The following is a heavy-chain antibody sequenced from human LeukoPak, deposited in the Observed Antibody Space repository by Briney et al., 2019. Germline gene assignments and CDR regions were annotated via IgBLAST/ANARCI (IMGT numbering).Heavy chain of an antibody. CDR2: IKQDGSER. J-gene: IGHJ4*02. D-gene: IGHD6-13*01. CDR3: ARGWSGFEY. Sequence: GRSLRLSCAASGFTFSNYWMSWVRQAPGKGLEWVANIKQDGSERNYVDSVKGRFTISRDNGKNSLYLQMISLRAEDTAVYYCARGWSGFEYWGQGTLVTVSS. CDR1: GFTFSNYW. V-gene: IGHV3-7*03.